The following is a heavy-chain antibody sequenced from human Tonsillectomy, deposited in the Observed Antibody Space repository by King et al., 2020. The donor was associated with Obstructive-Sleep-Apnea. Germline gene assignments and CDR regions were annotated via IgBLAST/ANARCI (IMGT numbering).Heavy chain of an antibody. J-gene: IGHJ4*02. CDR2: IYDSEST. CDR1: GDSISSYY. D-gene: IGHD3-3*01. CDR3: ARQADFWSAYYYFDS. V-gene: IGHV4-59*08. Sequence: VQLQESGPGLVKSSETLSLTCTVSGDSISSYYWIWIRQPPGKGLEWIGHIYDSESTNYNPSLRSRVTMSVDTSENQFSLKLSSVTAADTAVYYCARQADFWSAYYYFDSWGLGTLVTVSS.